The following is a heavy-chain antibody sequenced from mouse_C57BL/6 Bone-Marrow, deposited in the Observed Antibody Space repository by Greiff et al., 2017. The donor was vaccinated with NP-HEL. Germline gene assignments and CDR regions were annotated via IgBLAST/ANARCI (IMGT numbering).Heavy chain of an antibody. CDR1: GYTFTSYW. J-gene: IGHJ4*01. CDR2: IDPSDSET. D-gene: IGHD4-1*01. CDR3: ARCPNYYYAMDY. V-gene: IGHV1-52*01. Sequence: QVQLQQPGAELVRPGSSVKLSCKASGYTFTSYWMHWVKQRPIQGLEWIGNIDPSDSETHYNQKFKDKATLTVDKSSSTAYMQLSSLTSDDSAVYYCARCPNYYYAMDYWGQGTSVTVSA.